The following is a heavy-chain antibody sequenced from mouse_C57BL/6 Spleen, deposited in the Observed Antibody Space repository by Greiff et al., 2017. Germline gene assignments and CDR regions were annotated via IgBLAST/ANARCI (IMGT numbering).Heavy chain of an antibody. CDR1: GYTFTDYE. V-gene: IGHV1-15*01. CDR3: TRDYYGSSYPYAMDY. CDR2: IDPETGGT. Sequence: VQLQESGAELVRPGASVTLSCKASGYTFTDYEMHWVKQTPVHGLEWIGAIDPETGGTAYNQKFKGKAILTADKSSSTAYMELRSLTSDDSAVYYCTRDYYGSSYPYAMDYWGQGTSVTVSS. J-gene: IGHJ4*01. D-gene: IGHD1-1*01.